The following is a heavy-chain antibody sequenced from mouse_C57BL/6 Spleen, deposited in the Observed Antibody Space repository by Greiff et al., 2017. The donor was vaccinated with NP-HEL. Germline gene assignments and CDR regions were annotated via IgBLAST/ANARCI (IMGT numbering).Heavy chain of an antibody. D-gene: IGHD1-1*01. CDR1: GFTFSSYG. V-gene: IGHV5-6*01. CDR2: ISSGGSYT. Sequence: DVQLQESGGDLVKPGGSLKLSCAASGFTFSSYGMSWVRQTPDKRLEWVATISSGGSYTYYPDSVKGRFTISRDNAKNTLYLQMSSLKSEDTAMYYCASFITTVVATGAMDYWGQGTSVTVSS. CDR3: ASFITTVVATGAMDY. J-gene: IGHJ4*01.